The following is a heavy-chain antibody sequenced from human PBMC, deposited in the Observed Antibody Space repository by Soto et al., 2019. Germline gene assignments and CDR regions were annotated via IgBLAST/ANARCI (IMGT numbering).Heavy chain of an antibody. D-gene: IGHD3-10*01. V-gene: IGHV3-23*01. Sequence: GSLRLSCAASGFTFSSYAMSWVRQAPGKGLEWVSGIGGSGGSTYYADSVKGRFTISRDNSKNTLYLQMNSLRAEDTAVYYCAKARGAMVRGAAFYFDYWGQGTLVTVS. CDR3: AKARGAMVRGAAFYFDY. J-gene: IGHJ4*02. CDR1: GFTFSSYA. CDR2: IGGSGGST.